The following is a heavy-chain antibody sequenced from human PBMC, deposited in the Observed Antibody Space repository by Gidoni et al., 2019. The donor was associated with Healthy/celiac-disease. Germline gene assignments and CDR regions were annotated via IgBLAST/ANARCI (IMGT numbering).Heavy chain of an antibody. J-gene: IGHJ4*02. D-gene: IGHD3-10*01. CDR1: GGSISSSSYY. Sequence: QLQLQESGPGLVKPSETLSLTCTVSGGSISSSSYYWGWLRQPPGKGLEWIGSIYYSGSTYYNPSLKSRVTISVDTSKNQFSLKLSSVTAADTAVYYCARRRTDYYGSGSLSSDYWGQGTLVTVSS. V-gene: IGHV4-39*01. CDR3: ARRRTDYYGSGSLSSDY. CDR2: IYYSGST.